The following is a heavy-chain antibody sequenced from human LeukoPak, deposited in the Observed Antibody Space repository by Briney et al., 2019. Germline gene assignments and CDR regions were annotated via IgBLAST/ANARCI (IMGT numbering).Heavy chain of an antibody. Sequence: ASVKVSCKASGYTFTGYYMHWVRQAPGQGLEWMGWINPNSGGTNYAQKLQGRVTMTRDTSTSTVYMELSSLRSEDTAVYYCARVRDGYNDAYDIWGQGTMVTVHS. CDR3: ARVRDGYNDAYDI. CDR1: GYTFTGYY. J-gene: IGHJ3*02. V-gene: IGHV1-2*02. D-gene: IGHD5-24*01. CDR2: INPNSGGT.